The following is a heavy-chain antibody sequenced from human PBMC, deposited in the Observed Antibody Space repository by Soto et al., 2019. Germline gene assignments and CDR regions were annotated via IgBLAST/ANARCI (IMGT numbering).Heavy chain of an antibody. CDR2: INPNGGVT. V-gene: IGHV1-2*04. D-gene: IGHD5-12*01. J-gene: IGHJ6*03. CDR3: ARESGGATATLDYYYFYMDV. Sequence: QVQLVQSGAEVRKPGASVTVSCRSSGDPFNDYYIHWVRQAPGQGFEWMGWINPNGGVTKYTQKFQGWGSMTRDTSIRTVYMQLSRLRSDDTAVYYCARESGGATATLDYYYFYMDVWGTGTTVTVSS. CDR1: GDPFNDYY.